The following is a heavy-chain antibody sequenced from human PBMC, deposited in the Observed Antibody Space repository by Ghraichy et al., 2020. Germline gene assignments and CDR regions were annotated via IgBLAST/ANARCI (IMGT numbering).Heavy chain of an antibody. V-gene: IGHV3-7*01. J-gene: IGHJ3*02. Sequence: GESLNISCAASGFTFSTYWMPWVRQAPGKGLVWVANISEDGSEKFYVDSVKGRFTVSRDNAKNSLYLQMNSLTAEDTAVYYCARDVGRRGYDAFDIWGRGTMVTVSS. CDR2: ISEDGSEK. CDR1: GFTFSTYW. D-gene: IGHD6-25*01. CDR3: ARDVGRRGYDAFDI.